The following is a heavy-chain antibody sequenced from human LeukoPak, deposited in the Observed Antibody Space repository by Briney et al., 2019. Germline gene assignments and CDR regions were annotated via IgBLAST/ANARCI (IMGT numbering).Heavy chain of an antibody. Sequence: SETLSLTCTVSGGSISSNGYYWGWIRQPPGKGLEWIGSIYYSGSTYYNPSLKSRVTISVDTSKNQFSLKLSPVTAADTAVYYCARLGRVYYESSVDYWGQGTLVTVSS. V-gene: IGHV4-39*01. CDR3: ARLGRVYYESSVDY. CDR2: IYYSGST. J-gene: IGHJ4*02. D-gene: IGHD3-22*01. CDR1: GGSISSNGYY.